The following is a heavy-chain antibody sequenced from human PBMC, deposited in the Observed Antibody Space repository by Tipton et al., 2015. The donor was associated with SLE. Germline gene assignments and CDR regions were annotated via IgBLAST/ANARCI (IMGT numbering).Heavy chain of an antibody. CDR2: IYSSGIT. CDR1: GDSISGGGYY. J-gene: IGHJ3*02. CDR3: ARELDTFDI. Sequence: TLSLTCNVSGDSISGGGYYWNWIRQPAGKGLEWIGRIYSSGITNYSPSLKSRVTISVDTSNNHFSLMLSSVTAADTAVYYCARELDTFDIWGQGTMVTVSS. V-gene: IGHV4-61*02.